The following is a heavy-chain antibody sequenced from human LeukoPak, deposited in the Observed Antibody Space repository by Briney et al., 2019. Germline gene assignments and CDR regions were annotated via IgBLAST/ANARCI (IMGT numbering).Heavy chain of an antibody. J-gene: IGHJ4*02. CDR3: AGRHCSGGGCYFAGADPFDY. D-gene: IGHD2-15*01. CDR1: GFTVSSTY. CDR2: IYSGGNI. V-gene: IGHV3-53*01. Sequence: GGPLRLSCAASGFTVSSTYMSWVRQAPGKGLEWVSVIYSGGNIYYIESVKGRFTISRDTSKNTLYLQMNSLRAEDTAVYFCAGRHCSGGGCYFAGADPFDYWGQGTLVTVSS.